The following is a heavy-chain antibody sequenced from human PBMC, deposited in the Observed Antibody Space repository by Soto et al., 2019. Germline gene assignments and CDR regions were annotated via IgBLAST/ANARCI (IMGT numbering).Heavy chain of an antibody. V-gene: IGHV4-39*01. CDR1: GGSITSGHYY. CDR2: IYYSGDT. CDR3: ARHFSVDYFNY. Sequence: SSETLSLTCTVSGGSITSGHYYWAWIRQPPGKGLEWIGSIYYSGDTYYNPSLKSRVTISVDTSKNQFSLRLTSVTAADTAVYYCARHFSVDYFNYWGQGALVTVSS. J-gene: IGHJ4*02.